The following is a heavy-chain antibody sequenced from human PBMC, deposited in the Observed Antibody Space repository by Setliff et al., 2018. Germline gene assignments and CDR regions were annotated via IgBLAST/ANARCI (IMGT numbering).Heavy chain of an antibody. Sequence: GSLRLSCAASGITFSTYSMNWVRQAPGKGLEWVANIKQDGSVKYYVDSVKGRFTISRDNAKNTLYLQMNSLRADDTAVYYCARAKGNDYSMDVWGKGTTVTVSS. CDR3: ARAKGNDYSMDV. CDR2: IKQDGSVK. CDR1: GITFSTYS. J-gene: IGHJ6*03. V-gene: IGHV3-7*01.